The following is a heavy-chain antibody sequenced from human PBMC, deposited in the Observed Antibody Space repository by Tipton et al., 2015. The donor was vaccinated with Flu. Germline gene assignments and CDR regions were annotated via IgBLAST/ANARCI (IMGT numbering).Heavy chain of an antibody. Sequence: TLSLTCAVYGGSFSGYYWSWIRQPPGKGLEWIGEINHSGSTNYNPSLKSRVTISVDTSKNQFSLKLSSVTAADTAVYYCAGGRVLMGDYYYYYMDGWGKGTTVTVSS. CDR3: AGGRVLMGDYYYYYMDG. J-gene: IGHJ6*03. CDR2: INHSGST. D-gene: IGHD2-21*01. V-gene: IGHV4-34*01. CDR1: GGSFSGYY.